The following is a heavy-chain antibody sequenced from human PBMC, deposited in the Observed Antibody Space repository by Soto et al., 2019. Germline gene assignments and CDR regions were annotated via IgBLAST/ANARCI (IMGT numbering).Heavy chain of an antibody. D-gene: IGHD5-18*01. J-gene: IGHJ6*02. V-gene: IGHV1-69*12. CDR3: ASHSYVTAKYYYGMDV. CDR1: GGTFSSYA. CDR2: IIPIFGTA. Sequence: QVQLVQSGAEVKKPGSSVKVSCKASGGTFSSYAISWVRQAPGQGLEWMGGIIPIFGTADYAQKFQGRVTIIADESTSTAYMELSSLRSEDTAVYYCASHSYVTAKYYYGMDVWGQGTTVTVSS.